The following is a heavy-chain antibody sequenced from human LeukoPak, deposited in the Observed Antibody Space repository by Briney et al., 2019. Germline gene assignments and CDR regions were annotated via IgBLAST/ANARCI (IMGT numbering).Heavy chain of an antibody. CDR2: IIPIFGTA. Sequence: SVTVSCKASGGTFSIYAISWVRQAPGQGLEWMGGIIPIFGTANYAQKFQGRVTITADESTSTAYMELSSLRSEDTAVYYCARDPLNDYGDYYGMDVWGKGTTVTVSS. V-gene: IGHV1-69*01. J-gene: IGHJ6*04. CDR3: ARDPLNDYGDYYGMDV. CDR1: GGTFSIYA. D-gene: IGHD4-17*01.